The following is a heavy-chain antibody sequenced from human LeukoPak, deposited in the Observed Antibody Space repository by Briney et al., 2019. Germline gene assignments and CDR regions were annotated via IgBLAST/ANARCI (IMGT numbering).Heavy chain of an antibody. Sequence: GGSLRLSCAASGFTFSSYGMHWVRQAPGKGLEWVAVIWYDGSNKYYADSVKGRFTISRDNSKNTLYLQMNSLRAEDTAMYYCATGRFGPDAFDIWGQGTMVTVSS. CDR1: GFTFSSYG. D-gene: IGHD3-10*01. CDR2: IWYDGSNK. J-gene: IGHJ3*02. V-gene: IGHV3-30*02. CDR3: ATGRFGPDAFDI.